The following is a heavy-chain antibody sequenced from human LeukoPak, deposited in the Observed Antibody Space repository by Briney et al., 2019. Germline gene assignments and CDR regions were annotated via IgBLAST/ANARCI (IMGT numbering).Heavy chain of an antibody. V-gene: IGHV4-39*01. CDR1: GGSISSSSFH. Sequence: PSETLSLTCTVSGGSISSSSFHWGWIRQPPGKGLEWIGTIFYSGSTYYNPSLKSRVTMSVDTSKNQFSLKLSSVTAADTAVYYCARQGYISGQGSRNNWFDPWGQGSLVTVSS. J-gene: IGHJ5*02. CDR2: IFYSGST. D-gene: IGHD6-19*01. CDR3: ARQGYISGQGSRNNWFDP.